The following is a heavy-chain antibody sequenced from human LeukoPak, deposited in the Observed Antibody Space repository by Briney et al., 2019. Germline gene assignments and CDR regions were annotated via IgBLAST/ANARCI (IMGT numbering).Heavy chain of an antibody. J-gene: IGHJ3*02. CDR2: INSDGSST. V-gene: IGHV3-74*01. Sequence: GGSLRLSCAASGFTFSRYWMHWVRQAPGKGLVWVSRINSDGSSTNYADSVKGRFTISRDNSKNTLYLQMNSLRAEDTAVYYCAKTATSGTTRDAFDIWGQGTMATVSS. CDR1: GFTFSRYW. CDR3: AKTATSGTTRDAFDI. D-gene: IGHD1-1*01.